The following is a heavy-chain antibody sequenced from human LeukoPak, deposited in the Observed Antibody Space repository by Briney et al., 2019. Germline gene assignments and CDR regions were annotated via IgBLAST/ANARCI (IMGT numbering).Heavy chain of an antibody. CDR3: VRDLQGSSTSDY. CDR1: GYTFTSNY. CDR2: ISPSGGST. V-gene: IGHV1-46*01. D-gene: IGHD4-11*01. J-gene: IGHJ4*02. Sequence: ASVKVSCKASGYTFTSNYMHWVRQAPGQGLEWMGIISPSGGSTTYAQKFQGRVTMTRDTSTNTVYMELSSLRSDDTAVCYCVRDLQGSSTSDYWGQGTLVTVSS.